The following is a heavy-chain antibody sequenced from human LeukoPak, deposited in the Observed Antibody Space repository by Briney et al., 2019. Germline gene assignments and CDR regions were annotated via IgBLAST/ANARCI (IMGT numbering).Heavy chain of an antibody. Sequence: SSETLSLTCTVSGGSISNSYWSWIRQPPGKGLEWIGEINHSGSTNYNPSLKSRVTISVDTSKNQFSLKLSSVTAADTAVYYCAGGKIAAAGRVFDYWGQGTLVTVSS. CDR3: AGGKIAAAGRVFDY. CDR2: INHSGST. V-gene: IGHV4-34*01. J-gene: IGHJ4*02. CDR1: GGSISNSY. D-gene: IGHD6-13*01.